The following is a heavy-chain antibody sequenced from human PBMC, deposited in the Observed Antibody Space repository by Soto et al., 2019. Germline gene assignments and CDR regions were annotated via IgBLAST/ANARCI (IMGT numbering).Heavy chain of an antibody. Sequence: HPGGSLRLSCSASGFTFSSYAMHWVRQAPGKGLEYVSAISSNGGSTYYADSVKGRFTISRDNSKNTLYLQMSSLRAEDTAVYYCVNSPPLITLPRYCSSTSCYSGDYYYGMDVWGQGTTVTVSS. J-gene: IGHJ6*02. V-gene: IGHV3-64D*08. CDR1: GFTFSSYA. CDR3: VNSPPLITLPRYCSSTSCYSGDYYYGMDV. CDR2: ISSNGGST. D-gene: IGHD2-2*01.